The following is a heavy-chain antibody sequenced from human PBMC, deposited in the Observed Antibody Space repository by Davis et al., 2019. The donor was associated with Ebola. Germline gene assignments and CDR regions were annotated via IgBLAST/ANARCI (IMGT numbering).Heavy chain of an antibody. D-gene: IGHD3-10*01. CDR2: IIPIFGTA. J-gene: IGHJ4*02. Sequence: SVKVSCKASGGTFSSYAISWVRQAPGQGLEWMGGIIPIFGTANYAQKFQGRVTITADESTSTAYMELSSLRSKDTAVYYCAREDPYGSGSYLFDYWGQGTLVTVSS. CDR1: GGTFSSYA. V-gene: IGHV1-69*13. CDR3: AREDPYGSGSYLFDY.